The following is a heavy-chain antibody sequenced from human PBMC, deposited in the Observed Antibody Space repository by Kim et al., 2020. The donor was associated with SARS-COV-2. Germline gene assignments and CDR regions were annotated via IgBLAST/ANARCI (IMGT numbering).Heavy chain of an antibody. CDR2: ISWNSGSI. CDR1: GFTFGDYA. J-gene: IGHJ6*03. D-gene: IGHD3-3*01. CDR3: AKDFYGFWSGSPYMDV. Sequence: GGSLRLSCAASGFTFGDYAMHWVRQGPGKGLEWVSGISWNSGSIGYADSVEGRFTISRDNAKNSLYLQMNSLRADDTALYYCAKDFYGFWSGSPYMDVWGKGTTVTVSS. V-gene: IGHV3-9*01.